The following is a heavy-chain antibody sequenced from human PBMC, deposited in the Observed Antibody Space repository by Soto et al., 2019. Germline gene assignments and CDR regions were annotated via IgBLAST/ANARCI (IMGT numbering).Heavy chain of an antibody. CDR2: ISYDGSNK. Sequence: VGSLRLSCAASGFTFSSYGMHWARQAPGKGLEWVAVISYDGSNKYYADSVKGRFTISRDNSKNTLYLQMNSLRAEDTAVYYRANSRTRYDSSGYYPDYWGQGTLVTVSS. V-gene: IGHV3-30*18. CDR1: GFTFSSYG. D-gene: IGHD3-22*01. J-gene: IGHJ4*02. CDR3: ANSRTRYDSSGYYPDY.